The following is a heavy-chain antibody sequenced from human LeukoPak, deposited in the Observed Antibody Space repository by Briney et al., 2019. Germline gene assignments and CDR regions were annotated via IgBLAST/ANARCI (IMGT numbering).Heavy chain of an antibody. J-gene: IGHJ4*02. CDR1: GYTLTSYS. CDR3: ARVGSPDSENSGWKLYFDY. Sequence: ASVRVSCKASGYTLTSYSISWVRQAPGQGLECMGWISAYNGDTNYAQKFQGGVTMTTDTSTSTAYMELTSLRSDDTAVYYCARVGSPDSENSGWKLYFDYWGQGTLVTVSS. CDR2: ISAYNGDT. V-gene: IGHV1-18*01. D-gene: IGHD6-19*01.